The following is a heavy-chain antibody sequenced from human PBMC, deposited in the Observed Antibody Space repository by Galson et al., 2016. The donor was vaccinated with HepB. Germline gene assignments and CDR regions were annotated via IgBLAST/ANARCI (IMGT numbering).Heavy chain of an antibody. V-gene: IGHV3-30-3*01. CDR2: ISYDGSTK. J-gene: IGHJ5*02. Sequence: SLRLSCAASRFTFSNYAMHWVRQAPGKGLEWVAVISYDGSTKYYADSVKGRFTISRDNSKNTLYLQMNSLRAEDTAVYYCARDGNYGDYYNWFDPWGQGTLVTVSS. CDR1: RFTFSNYA. D-gene: IGHD4-17*01. CDR3: ARDGNYGDYYNWFDP.